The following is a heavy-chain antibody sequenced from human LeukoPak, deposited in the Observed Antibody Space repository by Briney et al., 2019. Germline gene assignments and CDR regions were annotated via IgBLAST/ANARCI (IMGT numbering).Heavy chain of an antibody. CDR1: GGSISSYY. Sequence: SETLSLTCTVSGGSISSYYWSWIRQPPGKGLEWIGYIYYSGSTNYNPSLKSRVTISVDTSKNQFSLKLSSVTAADTAVYYCARRRWLPYYFDYWGQGTLVTVSS. D-gene: IGHD5-24*01. CDR2: IYYSGST. V-gene: IGHV4-59*12. CDR3: ARRRWLPYYFDY. J-gene: IGHJ4*02.